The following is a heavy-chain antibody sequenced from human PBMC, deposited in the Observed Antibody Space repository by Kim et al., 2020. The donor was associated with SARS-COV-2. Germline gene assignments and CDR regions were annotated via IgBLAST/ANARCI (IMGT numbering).Heavy chain of an antibody. CDR2: ISGSGGST. V-gene: IGHV3-23*01. D-gene: IGHD4-17*01. J-gene: IGHJ4*02. CDR1: GFTFSIYA. Sequence: GGSLRLSCAASGFTFSIYAMSWVRQAPGKGLEWVSAISGSGGSTYYADSVKGRFTISRDNSKNTLYLQMNSLRAEDTAVYYCAKGHYDDYQTSDYWGQGTLVTVSS. CDR3: AKGHYDDYQTSDY.